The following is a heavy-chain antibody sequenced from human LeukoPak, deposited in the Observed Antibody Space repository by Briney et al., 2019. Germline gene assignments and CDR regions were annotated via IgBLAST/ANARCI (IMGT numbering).Heavy chain of an antibody. J-gene: IGHJ4*02. CDR1: GFTFSGYS. CDR2: ISSGSRTI. V-gene: IGHV3-48*01. CDR3: ARESITGHRDFDY. Sequence: PGGSLRLSCAASGFTFSGYSMNWVRQAPGKGLEWLSYISSGSRTIYYADSVKGRLTVSRDNAKNSLYLQMNSLRAEDTAVYYCARESITGHRDFDYWGQGALVTVSS. D-gene: IGHD1-20*01.